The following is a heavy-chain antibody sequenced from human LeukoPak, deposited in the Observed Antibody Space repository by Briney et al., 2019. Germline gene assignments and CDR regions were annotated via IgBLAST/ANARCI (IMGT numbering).Heavy chain of an antibody. J-gene: IGHJ3*02. CDR3: AKAEEDVLLWFGELRDI. D-gene: IGHD3-10*01. CDR1: GFTFSSYG. V-gene: IGHV3-30*18. CDR2: ISYDGSNK. Sequence: GGSLRLSCAASGFTFSSYGMHWVRQAPGKGLEWVAVISYDGSNKYYADSVKGRFTISRDNSKNTLYLQMNSLRAEDTAVYYCAKAEEDVLLWFGELRDIWGQGTMVTVSS.